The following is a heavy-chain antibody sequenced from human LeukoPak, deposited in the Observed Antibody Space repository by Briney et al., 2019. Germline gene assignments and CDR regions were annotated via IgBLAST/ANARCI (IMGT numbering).Heavy chain of an antibody. CDR2: IYYSGST. CDR1: GGSVSSGSSF. Sequence: SETLSLTCTVSGGSVSSGSSFWSWIRQPPGKGLEWIGYIYYSGSTNYNPSLKSRVTISVDTSKNQFSLKLSSVTAADTAIYYCARDTGDNLDYWGQGTLVTVSS. J-gene: IGHJ4*02. CDR3: ARDTGDNLDY. D-gene: IGHD7-27*01. V-gene: IGHV4-61*01.